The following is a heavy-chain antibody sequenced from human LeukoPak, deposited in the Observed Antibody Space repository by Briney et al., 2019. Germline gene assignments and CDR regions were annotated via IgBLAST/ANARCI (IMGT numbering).Heavy chain of an antibody. CDR3: ARSIAARWYYFDY. CDR2: INPSDSDT. Sequence: GESLKISCKGSGYSFISYWIGWVRHMPGKGLEWMGIINPSDSDTRYSPSFQGQVTISVDKSISTAYLQWNSLKASDTAMYYCARSIAARWYYFDYWGQGTLVTVSS. D-gene: IGHD6-6*01. V-gene: IGHV5-51*01. CDR1: GYSFISYW. J-gene: IGHJ4*02.